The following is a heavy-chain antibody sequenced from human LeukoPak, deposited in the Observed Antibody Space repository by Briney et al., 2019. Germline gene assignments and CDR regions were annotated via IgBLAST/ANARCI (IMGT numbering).Heavy chain of an antibody. J-gene: IGHJ4*02. CDR1: GYTFTGYY. D-gene: IGHD6-13*01. V-gene: IGHV1-2*02. CDR2: INPNSGGT. Sequence: ASVKVSCTASGYTFTGYYMHWVRQAPGQGLEWMGWINPNSGGTNYAQKFQGRVTMTRDTSISTAYMELSRLRSDDTAVYYCARGRVKAAAEGWWGQGTLVTVSS. CDR3: ARGRVKAAAEGW.